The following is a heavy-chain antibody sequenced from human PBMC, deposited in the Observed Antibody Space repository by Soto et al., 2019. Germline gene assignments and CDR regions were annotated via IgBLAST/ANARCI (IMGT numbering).Heavy chain of an antibody. CDR3: AKEVRNRATIPYYFLYGMDV. CDR2: ITWSSENI. J-gene: IGHJ6*02. CDR1: GFTFDDYS. Sequence: EVQLVESGGGLVQPGRSLRLSCVASGFTFDDYSMHWVRQVPGKGLEWVSGITWSSENIAVADSVKGRFTISRDNAKNSLYLQMNSLRLEDTALYYCAKEVRNRATIPYYFLYGMDVWGQGTTVTVSS. D-gene: IGHD3-10*01. V-gene: IGHV3-9*01.